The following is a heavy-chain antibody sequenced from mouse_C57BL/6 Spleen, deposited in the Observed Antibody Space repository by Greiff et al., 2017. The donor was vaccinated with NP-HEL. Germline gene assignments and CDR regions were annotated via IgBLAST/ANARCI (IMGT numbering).Heavy chain of an antibody. J-gene: IGHJ4*01. CDR2: IWSGGST. V-gene: IGHV2-2*01. Sequence: VKLMESGPGLVQPSQSLSITCTVSGFSLTSYGVHWVRQSPGKGLEWLGVIWSGGSTDYNAAFISRLSISKDNSKSQVFFKMNSLQADDTAIYYCARAYYYGSSPYAMDYWGQGTSVTVSS. CDR1: GFSLTSYG. D-gene: IGHD1-1*01. CDR3: ARAYYYGSSPYAMDY.